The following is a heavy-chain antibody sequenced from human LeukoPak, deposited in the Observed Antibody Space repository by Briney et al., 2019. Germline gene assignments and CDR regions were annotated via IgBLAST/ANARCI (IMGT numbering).Heavy chain of an antibody. J-gene: IGHJ4*02. D-gene: IGHD1-1*01. V-gene: IGHV5-51*01. Sequence: TARESLKISCKGSGYSFTSYWVGWVRQMPGKGLEWMGIIYPGDSDTRYSPSFQGQVTISADKSISTAYLQWSSLKASDTAMYYCARRPSNWAFDYWGQGTLVTVSS. CDR2: IYPGDSDT. CDR3: ARRPSNWAFDY. CDR1: GYSFTSYW.